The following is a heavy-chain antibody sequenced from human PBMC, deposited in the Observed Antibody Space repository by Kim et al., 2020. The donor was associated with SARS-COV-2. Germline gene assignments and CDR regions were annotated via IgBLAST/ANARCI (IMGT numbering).Heavy chain of an antibody. Sequence: GSLRLSCAASGFTFSGSAMHWVRQASGKGLEWVGRIRSKANSYATAYAASVKGRFTISRDDSKNTAYLQMNSLKTEDTAVYYCTRRTYYYDSSAPRAFDIWGQGTMVTVSS. CDR3: TRRTYYYDSSAPRAFDI. D-gene: IGHD3-22*01. CDR2: IRSKANSYAT. J-gene: IGHJ3*02. CDR1: GFTFSGSA. V-gene: IGHV3-73*01.